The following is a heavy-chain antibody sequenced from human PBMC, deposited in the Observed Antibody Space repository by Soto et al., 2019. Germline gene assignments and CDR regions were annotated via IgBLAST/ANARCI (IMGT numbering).Heavy chain of an antibody. CDR2: IYYSGST. CDR1: GDSISSGRYY. V-gene: IGHV4-31*03. J-gene: IGHJ4*02. D-gene: IGHD5-12*01. CDR3: ARSPQFDGYNDY. Sequence: QVQLQESGPGLVKPTQTLSLTSTVSGDSISSGRYYWSGIRQHPGKGLEWIAHIYYSGSTYYNPSLKSRVTISVDTSKNQFSLKLSSVTEADTAVYYCARSPQFDGYNDYWGQGTLVTVSS.